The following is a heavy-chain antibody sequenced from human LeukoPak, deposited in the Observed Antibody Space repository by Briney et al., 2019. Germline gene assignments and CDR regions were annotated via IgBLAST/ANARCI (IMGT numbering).Heavy chain of an antibody. V-gene: IGHV2-5*02. J-gene: IGHJ4*02. D-gene: IGHD3-10*01. CDR1: GFSLSTSGVG. CDR3: AHSLWFAEGDY. CDR2: IYWDDDK. Sequence: AGPTLVKPTQTLTLTCTFSGFSLSTSGVGVGWIRQPPGKALECLALIYWDDDKRYSPSLKTRLTTTKDTSKNQVVLTMTNMDPVDTAPYYCAHSLWFAEGDYWGQGTLVTVSS.